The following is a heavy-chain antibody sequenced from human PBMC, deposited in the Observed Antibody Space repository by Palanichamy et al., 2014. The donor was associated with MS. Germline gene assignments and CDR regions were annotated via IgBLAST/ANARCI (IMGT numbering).Heavy chain of an antibody. V-gene: IGHV4-59*01. J-gene: IGHJ6*02. CDR3: ARDRQGELYYDFWSGLDGMDV. CDR2: ST. Sequence: STNYNPSLKSRVTISVDTSKNQFSLKLSSVTAADTAVYYCARDRQGELYYDFWSGLDGMDVWGQGTTVTVSS. D-gene: IGHD3-3*01.